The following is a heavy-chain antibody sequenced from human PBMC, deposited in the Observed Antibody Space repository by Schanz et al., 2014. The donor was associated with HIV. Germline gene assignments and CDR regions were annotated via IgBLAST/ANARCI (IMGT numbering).Heavy chain of an antibody. J-gene: IGHJ4*01. CDR2: IYYSGST. Sequence: QVQLQESGPGLVKPSQTLSLTCTVSGGSISSGGYYWNWIRQHPGKGLEWIGYIYYSGSTYKNPPLRSRVTMSVDTSKNQFPLKLTSVTAADTAVYFCARGDFGGNSVDYWGHGNLVTVSS. CDR1: GGSISSGGYY. D-gene: IGHD2-21*02. CDR3: ARGDFGGNSVDY. V-gene: IGHV4-31*03.